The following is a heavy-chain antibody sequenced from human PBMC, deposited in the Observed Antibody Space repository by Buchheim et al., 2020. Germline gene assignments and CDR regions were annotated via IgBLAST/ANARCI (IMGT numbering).Heavy chain of an antibody. J-gene: IGHJ4*02. D-gene: IGHD7-27*01. Sequence: QVQLVESGGGVVQPGRSLRLSCAASGFSFSNYGMHWVRQAPGKGLEWAAIIWHDGNNKYYADSVKGRFTISRDNSKNTLYLQMNSLRAEDTAVYYCAAGDPLDYWGQGAL. CDR3: AAGDPLDY. CDR2: IWHDGNNK. V-gene: IGHV3-33*01. CDR1: GFSFSNYG.